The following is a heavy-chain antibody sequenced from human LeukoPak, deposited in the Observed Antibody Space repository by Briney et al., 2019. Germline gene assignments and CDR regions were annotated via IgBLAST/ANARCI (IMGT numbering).Heavy chain of an antibody. V-gene: IGHV3-30-3*01. CDR2: ISYDGSSK. D-gene: IGHD3-22*01. CDR1: GFIFSSYG. CDR3: ARDTDYYDSSGYRYSYGMDV. J-gene: IGHJ6*02. Sequence: GGSLRLSCAASGFIFSSYGMHWVRQAPGKGLEWVAVISYDGSSKYYADSVKGRFTISRDNSKNTLYLQMNSLRAEDTAVYYCARDTDYYDSSGYRYSYGMDVWGQGTTVTVSS.